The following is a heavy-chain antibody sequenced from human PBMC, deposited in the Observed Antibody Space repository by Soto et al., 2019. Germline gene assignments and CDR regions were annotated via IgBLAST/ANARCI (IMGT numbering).Heavy chain of an antibody. D-gene: IGHD3-3*01. J-gene: IGHJ3*02. CDR3: AKDPSLWSGYYSDAFDI. V-gene: IGHV3-11*01. CDR1: GFTFSDYY. Sequence: TGGSLRLSCAASGFTFSDYYMSWIRQAPGKGLEWVSYISSSGGSTYYADSVKGRFTISRDNSKNTLYLQMNSLRAEDTAVYYCAKDPSLWSGYYSDAFDIWGQGTMVTVS. CDR2: ISSSGGST.